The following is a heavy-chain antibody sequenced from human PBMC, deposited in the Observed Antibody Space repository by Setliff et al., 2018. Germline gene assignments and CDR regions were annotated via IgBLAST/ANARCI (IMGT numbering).Heavy chain of an antibody. CDR1: GFMFNSYG. Sequence: PGGSLRLSCTASGFMFNSYGMHWVRQAPGKGLEWVAYLRFDGKTQHYADFVKGRVIISRDNFNNTLYLQMKLPSVTAAETAMYYCATYSVGEGGRGHWGQGVLVTVSS. CDR2: LRFDGKTQ. J-gene: IGHJ4*02. D-gene: IGHD3-10*01. V-gene: IGHV3-30*02. CDR3: ATYSVGEGGRGH.